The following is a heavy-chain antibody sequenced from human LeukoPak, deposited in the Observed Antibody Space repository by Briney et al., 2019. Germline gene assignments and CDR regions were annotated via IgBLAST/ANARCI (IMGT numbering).Heavy chain of an antibody. J-gene: IGHJ4*02. CDR1: GITINEIW. CDR3: TTPDSRGSGSKWSLNH. Sequence: GGSLRLSCAASGITINEIWMTWVRQAPGKGLEWVGRVKSKNDGGTIDYAAAVKDRFIISRDDSKNMLYLQMNSLKTEDTAMYYCTTPDSRGSGSKWSLNHWGQGTPVTVSS. V-gene: IGHV3-15*01. CDR2: VKSKNDGGTI. D-gene: IGHD3-22*01.